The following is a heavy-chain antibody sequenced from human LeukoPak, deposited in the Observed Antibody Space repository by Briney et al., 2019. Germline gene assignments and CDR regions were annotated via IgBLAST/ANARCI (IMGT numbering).Heavy chain of an antibody. D-gene: IGHD2-2*01. V-gene: IGHV4-59*01. CDR3: ARGCSSTSCYVKAFDI. CDR1: GGSISSYY. Sequence: PSETLSLTCTVSGGSISSYYWSWIRQPPGKRLEWIGYIYYSGSTNYNPSLKSRVTISVDTSKNQFSLKLSSVTAADTAVYYCARGCSSTSCYVKAFDIWGQGTMVTVSS. CDR2: IYYSGST. J-gene: IGHJ3*02.